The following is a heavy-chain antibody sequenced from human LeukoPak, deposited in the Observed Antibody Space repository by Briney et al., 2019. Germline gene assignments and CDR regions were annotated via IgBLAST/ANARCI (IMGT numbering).Heavy chain of an antibody. Sequence: HPGRSLRLSCAASGFTFSSYGMHWVRQAPGKGLEWVAVISYDGSNKYYADSVKGRFTISRDNSKNTLHLQMNSLRAEDTAVYYCAKHTAMVSWGQGTLVTVSS. D-gene: IGHD5-18*01. V-gene: IGHV3-30*18. CDR1: GFTFSSYG. J-gene: IGHJ5*02. CDR3: AKHTAMVS. CDR2: ISYDGSNK.